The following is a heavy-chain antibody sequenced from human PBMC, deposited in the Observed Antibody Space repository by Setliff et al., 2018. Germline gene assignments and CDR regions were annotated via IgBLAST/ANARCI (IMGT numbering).Heavy chain of an antibody. D-gene: IGHD2-2*01. J-gene: IGHJ4*02. CDR1: GFAFSSYT. CDR3: AKGYCSSTSCYVDY. Sequence: GGSLRLSCAASGFAFSSYTMSWVRQAPGKGLEWVSTISGSSANTYYADSVRGRFTISRDNSKNSLYLQMNSLGAEDMALYYCAKGYCSSTSCYVDYWGQGTLVTVSS. CDR2: ISGSSANT. V-gene: IGHV3-23*01.